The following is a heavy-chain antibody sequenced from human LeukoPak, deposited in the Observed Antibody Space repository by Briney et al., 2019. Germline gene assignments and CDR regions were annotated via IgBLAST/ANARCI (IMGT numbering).Heavy chain of an antibody. J-gene: IGHJ4*02. Sequence: PSETLSLTCTVSGGSISSSSYYWGWIRQPPGKGLEWIGNIYYSGSTYYNPSLKSRVTISVDTSKNQFSLKLSSVTAADTAVYYCARQGNRKKYSSGWYNDYWGQGTLVTVSS. CDR2: IYYSGST. CDR3: ARQGNRKKYSSGWYNDY. CDR1: GGSISSSSYY. D-gene: IGHD6-19*01. V-gene: IGHV4-39*01.